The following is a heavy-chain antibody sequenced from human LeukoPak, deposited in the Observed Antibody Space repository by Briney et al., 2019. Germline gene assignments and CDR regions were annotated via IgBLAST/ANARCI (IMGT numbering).Heavy chain of an antibody. CDR3: ARGTSGSYPNWFDP. CDR2: ISAYNGNT. J-gene: IGHJ5*02. D-gene: IGHD1-26*01. CDR1: GYTFTSYG. Sequence: GASVKVSCTASGYTFTSYGISWVRQAPGQGLEWMGWISAYNGNTNYAQKLQGRVTMTTDTSTSTAYMELRSLRSDDTAVYYCARGTSGSYPNWFDPWGKGTLVTVSS. V-gene: IGHV1-18*01.